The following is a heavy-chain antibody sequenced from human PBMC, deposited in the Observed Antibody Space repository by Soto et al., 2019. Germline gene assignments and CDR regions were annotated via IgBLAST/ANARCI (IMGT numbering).Heavy chain of an antibody. V-gene: IGHV3-30-3*01. D-gene: IGHD6-19*01. Sequence: QVQLVESGGGVVQPGRSLRLSCAASGFTFSSYAMHWVRQAPGKGLAWVAVISYDGSNKYYADSVKGRFTISRDNSKNTLYLQMNSLRAEDTAVYYCAREYMGSGWDYFDYWGQGTLVTVSS. CDR2: ISYDGSNK. CDR3: AREYMGSGWDYFDY. CDR1: GFTFSSYA. J-gene: IGHJ4*02.